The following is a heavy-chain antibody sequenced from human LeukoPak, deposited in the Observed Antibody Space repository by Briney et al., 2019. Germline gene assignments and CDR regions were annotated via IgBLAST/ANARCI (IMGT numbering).Heavy chain of an antibody. Sequence: ASVKVSCKASGGTFSSYAISWVRQAPGQGLEWMGGIIPIFGTANYAQKFQGRVTITTDESTSTAYMELSSLRSEDTAVYYCARQLSCSSTSCYKPMGIYYYYMDVWGKGTTVTVSS. D-gene: IGHD2-2*02. CDR1: GGTFSSYA. J-gene: IGHJ6*03. CDR3: ARQLSCSSTSCYKPMGIYYYYMDV. V-gene: IGHV1-69*05. CDR2: IIPIFGTA.